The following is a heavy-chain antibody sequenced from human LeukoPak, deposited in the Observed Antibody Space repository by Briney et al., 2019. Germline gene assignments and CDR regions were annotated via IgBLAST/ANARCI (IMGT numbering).Heavy chain of an antibody. CDR1: GFTFSGHW. J-gene: IGHJ4*02. CDR3: ATQTYALFDY. V-gene: IGHV3-7*03. Sequence: PGGSLRLSCVASGFTFSGHWMSWVRQAPGKGLEWVGNIKQDGSDKYHADSVKGRFTISRDNAKDSLYLQMSSLRAEDTAVYYCATQTYALFDYWGQGTLVTVSS. D-gene: IGHD2-2*01. CDR2: IKQDGSDK.